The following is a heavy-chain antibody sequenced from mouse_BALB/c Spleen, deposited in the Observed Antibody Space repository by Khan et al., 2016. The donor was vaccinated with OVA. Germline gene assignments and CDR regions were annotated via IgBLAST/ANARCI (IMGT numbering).Heavy chain of an antibody. Sequence: EVKLVESGGGLVKPGGSLKLSCAASGFTFSSYAVSWIRQTPEKRLEWVASINSGGSTYYPDSVKGRFTISRDDPRNILYLQMSSLRSEDTAMYYCTRLVDYWGQGTSVTVSS. J-gene: IGHJ4*01. CDR1: GFTFSSYA. V-gene: IGHV5-6-5*01. CDR3: TRLVDY. CDR2: INSGGST.